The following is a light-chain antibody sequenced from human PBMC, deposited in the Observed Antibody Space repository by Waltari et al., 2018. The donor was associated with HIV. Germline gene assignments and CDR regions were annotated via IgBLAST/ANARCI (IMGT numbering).Light chain of an antibody. J-gene: IGLJ2*01. Sequence: QSALTQPPSASGSPGQSVTISSTATRSDIGDYNYVSWYQQYPGKAPKLIIYDVNKRPSGVPDRFSGSKSGNTASLTVSGLQAEDEADYYCSSYADSNNLVFGGGTKLTVL. V-gene: IGLV2-8*01. CDR1: RSDIGDYNY. CDR2: DVN. CDR3: SSYADSNNLV.